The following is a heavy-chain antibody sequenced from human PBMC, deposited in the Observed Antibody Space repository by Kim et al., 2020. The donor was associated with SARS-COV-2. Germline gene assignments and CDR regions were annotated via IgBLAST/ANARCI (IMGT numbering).Heavy chain of an antibody. CDR3: AKRAGGGRSPFDI. Sequence: GGSLRLSSAASAFTLGNYAMTWVRPAPRQGPEWVSALSVSVGGTYYADSGQRPVTISRDNSKNTLALQMNRLRVKDTVVYLCAKRAGGGRSPFDIWGQGT. CDR2: LSVSVGGT. CDR1: AFTLGNYA. J-gene: IGHJ3*02. D-gene: IGHD6-25*01. V-gene: IGHV3-23*01.